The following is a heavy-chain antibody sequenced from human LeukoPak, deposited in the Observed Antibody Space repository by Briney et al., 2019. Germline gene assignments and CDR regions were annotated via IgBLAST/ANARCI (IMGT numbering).Heavy chain of an antibody. Sequence: PGGSLRLSCAASGFTFSSYSMNWVRQAPGKGLEWVSSISSSSSYIYYADSVKGRFTISRDNAKNSLYLQMNSLRAEDTAVYYCARDKSGSGAFDIWGQGTMVTVSS. CDR3: ARDKSGSGAFDI. V-gene: IGHV3-21*01. CDR2: ISSSSSYI. CDR1: GFTFSSYS. J-gene: IGHJ3*02. D-gene: IGHD1-26*01.